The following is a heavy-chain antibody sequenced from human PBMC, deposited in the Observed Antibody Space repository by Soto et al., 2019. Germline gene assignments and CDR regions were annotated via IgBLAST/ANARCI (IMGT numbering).Heavy chain of an antibody. CDR3: ARGRIGAAF. D-gene: IGHD2-15*01. CDR2: MSPNSGKT. CDR1: GYTFTDYD. Sequence: ASVKVSCKTSGYTFTDYDVSWVRQASGQGLEWMGWMSPNSGKTGYVEKFQGRVTMTANTSLSTAYMELHSLRSEDTAIYFCARGRIGAAFWGQGTLVTVSS. J-gene: IGHJ4*02. V-gene: IGHV1-8*01.